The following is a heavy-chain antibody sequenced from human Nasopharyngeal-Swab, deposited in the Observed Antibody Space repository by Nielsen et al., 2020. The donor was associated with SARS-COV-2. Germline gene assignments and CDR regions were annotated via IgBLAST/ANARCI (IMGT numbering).Heavy chain of an antibody. D-gene: IGHD3-16*02. J-gene: IGHJ4*02. V-gene: IGHV3-33*01. CDR2: IWYDGSNK. CDR3: ARVGYQLPGGVIVKGPFDY. Sequence: VRQMPGIGLVWVAVIWYDGSNKYYADSVKGRFTISRDNSKNTLYLQMNSLRAADTAVYYCARVGYQLPGGVIVKGPFDYWGQGTLVTVSS.